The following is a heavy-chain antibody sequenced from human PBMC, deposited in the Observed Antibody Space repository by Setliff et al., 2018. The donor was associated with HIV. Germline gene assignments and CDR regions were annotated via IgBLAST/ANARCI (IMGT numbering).Heavy chain of an antibody. J-gene: IGHJ4*02. CDR3: AKNLYRSPWSPLDY. V-gene: IGHV3-33*06. CDR1: GFTFSSYG. CDR2: IWYDGSNK. D-gene: IGHD6-19*01. Sequence: LRLSCAASGFTFSSYGMHWVRQAPGKGLEWVAVIWYDGSNKFYADSVKGRFTISRDNSKNTLYLQMNSLRPEDTAVYYCAKNLYRSPWSPLDYWGQGTLVTVSS.